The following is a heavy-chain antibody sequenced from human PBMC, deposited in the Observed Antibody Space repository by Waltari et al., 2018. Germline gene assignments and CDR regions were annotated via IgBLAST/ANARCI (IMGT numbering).Heavy chain of an antibody. D-gene: IGHD3-9*01. V-gene: IGHV4-59*01. CDR1: GGSISTYY. CDR3: ARGRGSFDWLSLQAGDYYYAMDV. CDR2: IYHTGST. Sequence: QVQLQESGPGLVKPSETLSLTCAVSGGSISTYYWSWVRQSIGKGLEWIGYIYHTGSTNYNPSLKSRLTMSVDMSKNQFSLRLRSVTAADTAVYYCARGRGSFDWLSLQAGDYYYAMDVWGQGTTVTVSS. J-gene: IGHJ6*02.